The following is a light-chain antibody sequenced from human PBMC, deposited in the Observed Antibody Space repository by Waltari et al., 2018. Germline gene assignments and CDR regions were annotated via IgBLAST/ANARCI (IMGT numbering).Light chain of an antibody. CDR2: TAS. CDR3: QQRNSYPIT. J-gene: IGKJ5*01. CDR1: QGISSY. V-gene: IGKV1-9*01. Sequence: DIQLTQSPSFLSASVGDRVTITCRSSQGISSYLAWYQHKAGKAPKLLIHTASTLQGGVPSRFSGSGSGTDFTLTISSLQPEDFATYYCQQRNSYPITFGQGTRLEIK.